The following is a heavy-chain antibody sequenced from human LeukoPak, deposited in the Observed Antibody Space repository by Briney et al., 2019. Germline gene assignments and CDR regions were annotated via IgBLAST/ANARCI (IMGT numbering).Heavy chain of an antibody. CDR1: GFTFSGYA. CDR2: ISGGGDRT. Sequence: GGSLRLSCAASGFTFSGYAMSRVRQAPGKGLEWVSAISGGGDRTFHADSVKGRFTISRDNSKNTLFLQLNSLRDDDTAVYYCAKDRYHDSSGYYGPGSAFDYWGQGTLVTVSS. CDR3: AKDRYHDSSGYYGPGSAFDY. D-gene: IGHD3-22*01. J-gene: IGHJ4*02. V-gene: IGHV3-23*01.